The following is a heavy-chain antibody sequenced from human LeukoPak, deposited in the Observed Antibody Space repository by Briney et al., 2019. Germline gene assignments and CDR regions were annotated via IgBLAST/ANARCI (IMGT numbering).Heavy chain of an antibody. CDR1: GYTLTELS. CDR3: ATGWGIVVVPAARSFDY. D-gene: IGHD2-2*01. CDR2: FDPEDGET. J-gene: IGHJ4*02. Sequence: ASVKVSCKVSGYTLTELSMHWVRQAPGEGLEWMGGFDPEDGETIYAQKFQGRVTMTEDTSTDTAYMELSSLRSEDTAVYYCATGWGIVVVPAARSFDYWGQGTLVTVSS. V-gene: IGHV1-24*01.